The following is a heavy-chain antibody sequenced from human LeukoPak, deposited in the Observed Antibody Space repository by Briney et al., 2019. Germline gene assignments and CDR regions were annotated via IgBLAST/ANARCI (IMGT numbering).Heavy chain of an antibody. CDR1: GGSFSGYY. CDR3: ARSLGDYGDGNWFDP. V-gene: IGHV4-34*01. CDR2: INHSGST. D-gene: IGHD4-17*01. J-gene: IGHJ5*02. Sequence: SETLSPTCAVYGGSFSGYYWSWIRQPPGKGLEWIGEINHSGSTNYNPSLKSRVTISVDTSKNQFSLKLSSVTAADTAVYYCARSLGDYGDGNWFDPWGQGTLVTVSS.